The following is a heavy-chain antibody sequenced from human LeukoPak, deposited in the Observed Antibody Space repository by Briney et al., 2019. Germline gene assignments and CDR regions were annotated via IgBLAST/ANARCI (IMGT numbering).Heavy chain of an antibody. D-gene: IGHD5-12*01. CDR1: GFTFSSYS. CDR3: ADSGYDYGGGYYYYGMDV. Sequence: GGSLRLSCAASGFTFSSYSMNWVRQAPGKGLEWVSYISSSSSTIYYADSVKGRFTISRDNAKNSLYLQMNSLRAEDTAVYYCADSGYDYGGGYYYYGMDVWGQGTTVTVSS. CDR2: ISSSSSTI. J-gene: IGHJ6*02. V-gene: IGHV3-48*04.